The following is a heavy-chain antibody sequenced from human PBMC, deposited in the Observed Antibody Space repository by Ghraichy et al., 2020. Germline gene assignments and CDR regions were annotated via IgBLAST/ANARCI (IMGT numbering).Heavy chain of an antibody. J-gene: IGHJ4*02. V-gene: IGHV3-7*03. CDR2: IKEDGREQ. D-gene: IGHD1-26*01. CDR1: GFSFSNYW. CDR3: ARDQRYYY. Sequence: GGSLRLSCVASGFSFSNYWMTWVRQAPGKGLEWVATIKEDGREQYYDDSVKGRFTISRDNSKTSVYLEMNSLRDEDTAMYYCARDQRYYYWGRGALVTVSS.